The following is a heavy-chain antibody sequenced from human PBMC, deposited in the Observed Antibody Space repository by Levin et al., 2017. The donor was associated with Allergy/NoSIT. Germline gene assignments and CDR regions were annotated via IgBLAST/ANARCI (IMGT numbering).Heavy chain of an antibody. CDR1: GGSLSSGDYY. Sequence: SETLSLTCTVSGGSLSSGDYYWTWIRQPPGKGLEWIGYIYHTGATYYNPSLMSRLTMSVDTSKNQFSLKLNSVTVADTAVYYCGRGNRGIDYWGQGTLVTVAS. CDR3: GRGNRGIDY. D-gene: IGHD6-13*01. V-gene: IGHV4-30-4*01. CDR2: IYHTGAT. J-gene: IGHJ4*02.